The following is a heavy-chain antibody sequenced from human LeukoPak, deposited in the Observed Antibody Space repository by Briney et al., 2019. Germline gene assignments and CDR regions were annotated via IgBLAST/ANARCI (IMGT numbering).Heavy chain of an antibody. D-gene: IGHD2-15*01. Sequence: GGSLRLSCAASGFTFSSYSMNWVRQAPGKGLEWVSSISSSSSYIYYADSVKGRFTISRDNAKNSLYLQMNSLRAEDTAVYYCAREVVVVVAAQYYYYMDVWGKGTTVTVTS. CDR3: AREVVVVVAAQYYYYMDV. V-gene: IGHV3-21*01. CDR1: GFTFSSYS. CDR2: ISSSSSYI. J-gene: IGHJ6*03.